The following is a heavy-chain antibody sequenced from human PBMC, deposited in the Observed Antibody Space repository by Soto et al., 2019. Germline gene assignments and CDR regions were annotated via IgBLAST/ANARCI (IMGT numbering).Heavy chain of an antibody. V-gene: IGHV5-51*01. CDR1: GYTFSNFW. CDR3: ARSPRSSPYFDF. CDR2: IYPGDHET. D-gene: IGHD6-13*01. J-gene: IGHJ4*02. Sequence: VESLKISCQCSGYTFSNFWICCFLQLPGQGLEWMGIIYPGDHETRYSPSFLGKVTISAETSINTAYLQWSSLEASDSAFYFCARSPRSSPYFDFWGQGALVT.